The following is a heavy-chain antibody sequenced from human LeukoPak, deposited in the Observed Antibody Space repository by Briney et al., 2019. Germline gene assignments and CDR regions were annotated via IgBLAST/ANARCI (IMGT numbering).Heavy chain of an antibody. Sequence: SETLSLTCAVYGGSFSGYYWSWIRQPPGKGLEWIGEINHSGSTNYNPSLKSRVTISVDTSKNQFSLKLSSVTAADTAVYYCARLPTMTTPMDVWGKGTTVTVSS. CDR1: GGSFSGYY. CDR3: ARLPTMTTPMDV. D-gene: IGHD4-17*01. CDR2: INHSGST. V-gene: IGHV4-34*01. J-gene: IGHJ6*04.